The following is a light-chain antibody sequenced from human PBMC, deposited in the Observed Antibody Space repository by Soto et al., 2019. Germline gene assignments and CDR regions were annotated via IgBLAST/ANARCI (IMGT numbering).Light chain of an antibody. CDR3: QQYNSYSRT. V-gene: IGKV1-5*03. J-gene: IGKJ1*01. CDR1: QSISTW. Sequence: DIQMTQSPSTLSASVGDRVTITCRASQSISTWLAWYQQKPGKGPTLLIYKASRLESGVPSRFSGSGSGTEFALTISSLRPADFATYYCQQYNSYSRTFGQGGKVDIK. CDR2: KAS.